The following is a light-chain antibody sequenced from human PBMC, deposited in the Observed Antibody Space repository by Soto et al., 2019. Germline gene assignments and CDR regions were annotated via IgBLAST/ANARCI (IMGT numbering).Light chain of an antibody. CDR2: NAS. V-gene: IGKV2-24*01. J-gene: IGKJ2*01. Sequence: DRVLTQTPLSSPVTLGQPASISCRSSQSLVHSDGNTYLRWLQQRPGQPPRLLVYNASNRFAGVPSRVSGSEAGPYFTLKIRRVEAEDVGVYSCMQTAHFPTFGRGTELEIK. CDR1: QSLVHSDGNTY. CDR3: MQTAHFPT.